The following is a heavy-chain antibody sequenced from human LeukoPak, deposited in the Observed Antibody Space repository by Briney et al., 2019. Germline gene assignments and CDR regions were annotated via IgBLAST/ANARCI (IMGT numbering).Heavy chain of an antibody. CDR2: VYSGGST. CDR1: GFTVSSDY. Sequence: PGGSLRLSCAASGFTVSSDYMTWVRQAPGKGLEWVSFVYSGGSTYYEDSVKGRFTISRDSSKNTLFLQMNSLRAEDTALYFCARKAQYNGHYPLDYWGQGTLVTASS. D-gene: IGHD1-7*01. V-gene: IGHV3-53*01. J-gene: IGHJ4*02. CDR3: ARKAQYNGHYPLDY.